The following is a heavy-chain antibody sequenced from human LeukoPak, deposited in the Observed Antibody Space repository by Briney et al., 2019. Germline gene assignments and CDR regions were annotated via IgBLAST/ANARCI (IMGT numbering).Heavy chain of an antibody. Sequence: GGSLRLSCAASGFTFSSYAMHWVRQAPGKGLEWVAVISYDGSNKYYADSVKGRFTISRDNSKNTLYLQMNSLRAEDTAVYYCAKGLGQTHDYWGQGTLVTVSS. J-gene: IGHJ4*02. V-gene: IGHV3-30*04. CDR1: GFTFSSYA. CDR3: AKGLGQTHDY. CDR2: ISYDGSNK. D-gene: IGHD3-22*01.